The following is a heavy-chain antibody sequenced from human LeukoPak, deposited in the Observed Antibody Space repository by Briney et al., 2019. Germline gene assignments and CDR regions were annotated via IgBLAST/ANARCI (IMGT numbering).Heavy chain of an antibody. V-gene: IGHV3-7*01. J-gene: IGHJ6*02. D-gene: IGHD5-18*01. CDR3: ARVTGYSYGYPANVNYYGMDV. CDR2: IIQDGSEK. CDR1: GFTFISYW. Sequence: PGGSLRLSCAASGFTFISYWMSWVRQAPGKGLEWVANIIQDGSEKYYVDSVKGRFTISRDNAKNSLFLQMNSLRAEDTAVYYCARVTGYSYGYPANVNYYGMDVWGQGTTVTVSS.